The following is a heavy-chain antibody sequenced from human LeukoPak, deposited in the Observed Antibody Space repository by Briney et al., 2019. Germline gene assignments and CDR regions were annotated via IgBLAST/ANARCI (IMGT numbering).Heavy chain of an antibody. CDR2: IYYSGST. D-gene: IGHD6-13*01. V-gene: IGHV4-59*08. CDR3: ARTSSSWYRRPFDY. J-gene: IGHJ4*02. Sequence: SETLSLTCTVSGGSISSYYWSWIRQPPGKGREWIGYIYYSGSTNYNPSLKSRVTISVGTSKNQFSLKLSSVPAADTAVYYCARTSSSWYRRPFDYRGQGTLVTVSS. CDR1: GGSISSYY.